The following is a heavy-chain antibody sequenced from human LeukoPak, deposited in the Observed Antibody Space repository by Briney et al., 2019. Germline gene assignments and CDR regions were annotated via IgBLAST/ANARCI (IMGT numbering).Heavy chain of an antibody. V-gene: IGHV5-51*01. CDR2: IYFGGSDT. CDR1: GYSFPSYW. J-gene: IGHJ6*03. Sequence: GESLKISCKGAGYSFPSYWIGWVRQMPGTGLEWLGLIYFGGSDTRYSPSFQGQVTISADQSISTAYLQWSSLKASDTAMYYCARRSRGYGYDGHYYYYMDVWGKGTTVTVSS. CDR3: ARRSRGYGYDGHYYYYMDV. D-gene: IGHD5-18*01.